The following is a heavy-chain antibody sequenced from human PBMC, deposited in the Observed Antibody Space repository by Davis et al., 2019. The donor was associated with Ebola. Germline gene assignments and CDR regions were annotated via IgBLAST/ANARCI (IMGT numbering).Heavy chain of an antibody. J-gene: IGHJ4*02. D-gene: IGHD2-8*01. CDR1: GYSFTSYW. V-gene: IGHV5-51*01. Sequence: PGGSLRLSCKGSGYSFTSYWIGWVRQMPGKGLEWMGIIYPGDSDTRYSPSFQGQVTISADKSISTAYLQWSSLKASDTAMYYCARHGAEDCTNGVCPFDYWGQGTLVTVSS. CDR3: ARHGAEDCTNGVCPFDY. CDR2: IYPGDSDT.